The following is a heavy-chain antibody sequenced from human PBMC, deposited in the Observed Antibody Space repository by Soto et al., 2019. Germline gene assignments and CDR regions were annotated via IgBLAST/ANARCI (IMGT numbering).Heavy chain of an antibody. D-gene: IGHD6-13*01. CDR2: ISHDGSVT. V-gene: IGHV3-30*18. J-gene: IGHJ5*02. Sequence: QVQMVESGGGVVQPGTSLRLSCATSGFTFSTSGMHWVRQAPGKGLEWVAMISHDGSVTYYTDSVQGRFTISRDTPKNTRYLQMNSLRDEDTAIYYCAKDWGSSGWYNWFDPWGHGTLVTVS. CDR3: AKDWGSSGWYNWFDP. CDR1: GFTFSTSG.